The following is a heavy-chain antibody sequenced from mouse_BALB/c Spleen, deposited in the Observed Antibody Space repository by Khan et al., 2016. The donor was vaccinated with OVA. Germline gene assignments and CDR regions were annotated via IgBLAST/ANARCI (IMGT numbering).Heavy chain of an antibody. V-gene: IGHV1-9*01. CDR3: ARGDYYGSSSWFGY. CDR1: GYTFSSYW. CDR2: ILPGSGRN. D-gene: IGHD1-1*01. Sequence: VQLEESGAELMKPGASVKISCKATGYTFSSYWIEWVKQRPGHGLEWIGEILPGSGRNNYNEKFKGKATFTADTSSNTAYMQLSSLTSEDSAVYDCARGDYYGSSSWFGYWGQGTLVTVSA. J-gene: IGHJ3*01.